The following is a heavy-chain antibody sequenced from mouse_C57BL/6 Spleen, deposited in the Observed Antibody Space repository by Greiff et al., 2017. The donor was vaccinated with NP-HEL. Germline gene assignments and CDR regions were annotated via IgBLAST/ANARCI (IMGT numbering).Heavy chain of an antibody. CDR3: AREDYFRNYFDY. CDR1: GYTFTDYN. V-gene: IGHV1-22*01. Sequence: VQLKESGPELVKPGASVKMSCKASGYTFTDYNMHWVKQSHGKSLEWIGYINPNNGGTSYNQKFKGKATLTVNKSSSTAYMELRSLTSEDSAVYYCAREDYFRNYFDYWGQGTTLTVSS. D-gene: IGHD2-14*01. CDR2: INPNNGGT. J-gene: IGHJ2*01.